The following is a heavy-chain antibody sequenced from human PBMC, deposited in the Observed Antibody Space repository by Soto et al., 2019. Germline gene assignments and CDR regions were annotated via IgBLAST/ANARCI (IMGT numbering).Heavy chain of an antibody. CDR1: GFTFSSYG. Sequence: GVLRLSCAASGFTFSSYGMHWVRQAPGKGLEWVSYIFVTSAPIYYADSVKGRFTVSRDNAKNSLFLLMNSLRAEDTAVYYCARDKDWAFDYWGQGTQVTVSS. CDR3: ARDKDWAFDY. CDR2: IFVTSAPI. J-gene: IGHJ4*02. D-gene: IGHD3-9*01. V-gene: IGHV3-48*04.